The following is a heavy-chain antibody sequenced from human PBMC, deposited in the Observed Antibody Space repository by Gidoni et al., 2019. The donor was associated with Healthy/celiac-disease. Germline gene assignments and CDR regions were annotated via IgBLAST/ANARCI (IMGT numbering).Heavy chain of an antibody. Sequence: QVQLQQWGAGLLKPSETLSLTCAVYGGSFSGYYGSWIRQPPGNGLEWIGEINHSGSTNYNPSLKSRVTISVDTSKNQFSLKLSSVTAADTAVYYCASPRGNRYYYYGMDVWGQGTTVTVSS. CDR1: GGSFSGYY. J-gene: IGHJ6*02. CDR3: ASPRGNRYYYYGMDV. CDR2: INHSGST. D-gene: IGHD3-16*01. V-gene: IGHV4-34*01.